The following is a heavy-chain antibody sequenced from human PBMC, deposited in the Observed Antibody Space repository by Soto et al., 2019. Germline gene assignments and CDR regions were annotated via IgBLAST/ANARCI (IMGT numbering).Heavy chain of an antibody. CDR3: ARDTMVRGVIIPYYYGMDV. J-gene: IGHJ6*02. V-gene: IGHV1-46*01. CDR2: INPSGGST. CDR1: GYTFTSYY. D-gene: IGHD3-10*01. Sequence: GASVKVSCKASGYTFTSYYMHWVRQAPGQGLEWMGIINPSGGSTSYAQKFQGRVTMTSDTSTSTVYMELSSLRSEDTAVYYCARDTMVRGVIIPYYYGMDVWGQGTTVTVYS.